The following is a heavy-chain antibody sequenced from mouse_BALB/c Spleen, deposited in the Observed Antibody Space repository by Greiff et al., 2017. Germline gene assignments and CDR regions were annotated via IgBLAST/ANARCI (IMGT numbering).Heavy chain of an antibody. CDR1: GYSFTGYY. J-gene: IGHJ1*01. CDR2: INPSTGGT. D-gene: IGHD1-1*01. Sequence: VQLLQSGPELVKPGASVKISCKASGYSFTGYYMHWVRQSPENSLEWIGEINPSTGGTSYNQKFKGKSTLTVDNSTSTAYMQLKSLTSEEAAVYYCTSSNYGSSYWYFDDWGAGTTVTVSS. CDR3: TSSNYGSSYWYFDD. V-gene: IGHV1-43*01.